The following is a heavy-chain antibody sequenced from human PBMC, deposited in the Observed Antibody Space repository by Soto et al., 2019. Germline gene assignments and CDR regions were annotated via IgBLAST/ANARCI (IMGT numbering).Heavy chain of an antibody. V-gene: IGHV3-23*01. CDR3: AKDRGNRYYDSSGYYWAY. J-gene: IGHJ4*02. CDR1: GFTFSSYA. CDR2: ISGSGGST. Sequence: EVQLLESGGGLVQPGGSLRLSCAASGFTFSSYAMSWVRQATGKGLEWVSAISGSGGSTYYADSVKGRFTISRDNSKNPLYLQMNSLRAEDTAVYYCAKDRGNRYYDSSGYYWAYWGQGTLVTVSS. D-gene: IGHD3-22*01.